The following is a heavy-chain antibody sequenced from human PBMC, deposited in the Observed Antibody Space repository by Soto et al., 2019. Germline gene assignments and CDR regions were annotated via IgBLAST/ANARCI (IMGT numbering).Heavy chain of an antibody. Sequence: QEQLQESGPGLVKPSETLSLTCSVSGGSINSYWRSWIRQPAGKGLEWNGRVYSSGTTAYNPSLNSRTTMSVETSKNQCSLKLTSVTAADTAVYYCAGDIGSYAYAEGYCGQGIQVTVSS. CDR1: GGSINSYW. CDR2: VYSSGTT. CDR3: AGDIGSYAYAEGY. D-gene: IGHD2-2*01. J-gene: IGHJ4*02. V-gene: IGHV4-4*07.